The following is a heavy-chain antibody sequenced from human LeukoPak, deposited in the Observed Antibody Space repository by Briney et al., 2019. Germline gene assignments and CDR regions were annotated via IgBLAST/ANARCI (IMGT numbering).Heavy chain of an antibody. CDR2: IYTSGST. Sequence: SETLSLTCTVSGGSISSYYWSWIRQPAGKGLEWIGRIYTSGSTNYNPSLESRVTISVDKSKNQFSLKLSSVTAADTAVYYCARGAAAAGTDYWGQGTLVTVSS. V-gene: IGHV4-4*07. J-gene: IGHJ4*02. CDR3: ARGAAAAGTDY. D-gene: IGHD6-13*01. CDR1: GGSISSYY.